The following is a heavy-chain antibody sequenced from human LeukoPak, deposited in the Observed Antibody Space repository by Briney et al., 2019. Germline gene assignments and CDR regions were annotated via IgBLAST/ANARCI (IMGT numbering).Heavy chain of an antibody. CDR3: STFNNGRHRPTYAFDM. Sequence: GGSLRLSCTGSGFTFGDYALSWFRQAPGKGLEWIGFIRSKALGGATKYDASVEGRFTISRDDSNSIAYPQMTSLKTEDTALYYCSTFNNGRHRPTYAFDMWGQGTMVTVSS. CDR2: IRSKALGGAT. CDR1: GFTFGDYA. V-gene: IGHV3-49*03. D-gene: IGHD1/OR15-1a*01. J-gene: IGHJ3*02.